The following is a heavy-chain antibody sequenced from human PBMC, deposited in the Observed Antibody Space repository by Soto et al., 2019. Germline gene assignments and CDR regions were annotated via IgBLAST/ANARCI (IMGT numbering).Heavy chain of an antibody. J-gene: IGHJ1*01. CDR3: AKVIAAAGPEYFQH. Sequence: EVQLVESGGGLVQPGRSLRLSCAASGFTFDDYAMHWVRQAPGKGLEWVSGISWNSGSIGYADSVKGRFTISRDNAKNSLYLQMNSLRAEDTALYYCAKVIAAAGPEYFQHWGQGTLVTVSS. V-gene: IGHV3-9*01. D-gene: IGHD6-13*01. CDR2: ISWNSGSI. CDR1: GFTFDDYA.